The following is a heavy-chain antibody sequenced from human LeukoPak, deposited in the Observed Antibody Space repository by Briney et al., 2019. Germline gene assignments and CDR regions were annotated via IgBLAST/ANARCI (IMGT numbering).Heavy chain of an antibody. Sequence: SETLSLTCTVSGGSISSYYWSWIRQPPGKGLEWIGYTYYSGSTNYNPSLKSRVTISVDTSKNQFSLKLSSVTAADTAVYCCARVSSRGWFDPWGQGTLVTVSS. CDR3: ARVSSRGWFDP. J-gene: IGHJ5*02. CDR2: TYYSGST. V-gene: IGHV4-59*01. D-gene: IGHD6-6*01. CDR1: GGSISSYY.